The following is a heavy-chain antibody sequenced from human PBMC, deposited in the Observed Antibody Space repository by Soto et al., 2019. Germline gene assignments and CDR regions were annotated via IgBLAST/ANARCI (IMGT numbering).Heavy chain of an antibody. CDR2: IYYSGTT. Sequence: QVQLQESGPGLVKPSDTLSLTCAVSGYSISSSNWWGWIRQPPGKGLEWIGYIYYSGTTYYNPSLKXRXTXSXXTSKNHSSLKLTSVTAVHTAVSDCAGRAIQGPIVSWGQGTLVTVCS. CDR1: GYSISSSNW. CDR3: AGRAIQGPIVS. J-gene: IGHJ4*02. V-gene: IGHV4-28*01.